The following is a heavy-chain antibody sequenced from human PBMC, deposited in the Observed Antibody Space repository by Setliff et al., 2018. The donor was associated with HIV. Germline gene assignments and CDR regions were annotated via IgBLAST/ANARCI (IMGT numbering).Heavy chain of an antibody. J-gene: IGHJ4*02. CDR3: ARQLAVADYFDY. CDR2: IFHSGST. V-gene: IGHV4-38-2*01. Sequence: SETLSLTCAVSNYSISSAYYWGWIRQPPGKGLEWIGSIFHSGSTYYNPSLKSRVTISVDTSKKQFSLKLSSVTAADTAVYYCARQLAVADYFDYWGQGTLVTVSS. CDR1: NYSISSAYY. D-gene: IGHD6-19*01.